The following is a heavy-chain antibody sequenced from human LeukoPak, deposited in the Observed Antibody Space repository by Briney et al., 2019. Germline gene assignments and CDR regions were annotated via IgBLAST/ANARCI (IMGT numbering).Heavy chain of an antibody. Sequence: PGGSLRLSCAASGFTFSNAWMSWVRQGPGKGLEWVAMTSLDGTYKFYGDSVKGRFTISRDSSKNSVYLQMNSLRPEDTAVYFCARDISVEGFYGSGSLDSWGQGALVTVSS. D-gene: IGHD3-10*01. CDR2: TSLDGTYK. CDR1: GFTFSNAW. CDR3: ARDISVEGFYGSGSLDS. V-gene: IGHV3-30*03. J-gene: IGHJ4*02.